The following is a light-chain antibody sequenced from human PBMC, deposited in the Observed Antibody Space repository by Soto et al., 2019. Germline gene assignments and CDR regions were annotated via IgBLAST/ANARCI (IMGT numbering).Light chain of an antibody. V-gene: IGLV2-14*03. J-gene: IGLJ2*01. CDR3: SSYTGTNKEF. CDR1: SSDVDVYTS. Sequence: QSALTQPASVSGSPGQSITISCTGTSSDVDVYTSVSWYQQHPGKAPKLMIYDVSTRPSGVSDCFSGSKSGNTASLTISGLQADDEADYYCSSYTGTNKEFFGGGTQLTVL. CDR2: DVS.